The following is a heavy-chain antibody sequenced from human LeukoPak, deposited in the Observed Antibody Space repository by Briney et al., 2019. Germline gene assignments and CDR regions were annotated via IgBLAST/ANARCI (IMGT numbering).Heavy chain of an antibody. V-gene: IGHV4-59*01. CDR3: ARDRLEYSTGWRWFDP. J-gene: IGHJ5*02. D-gene: IGHD6-19*01. CDR2: IYYSGSS. CDR1: GGSISSYY. Sequence: PSETLSLTCTVSGGSISSYYWVWIRQPPGKGLVWMRYIYYSGSSNYNPSLKSRVTISVDTSTPQFSLKRSSVTAADTAGYYCARDRLEYSTGWRWFDPWGQGTPVTVSS.